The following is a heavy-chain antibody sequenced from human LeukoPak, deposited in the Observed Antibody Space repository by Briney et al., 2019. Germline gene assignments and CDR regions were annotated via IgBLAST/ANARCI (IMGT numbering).Heavy chain of an antibody. CDR1: GGSISSGGYS. Sequence: SETLSLTCAVSGGSISSGGYSWSWIRQPPGKGLEWIGYIYHSGSTYYNPSLKSRVTISVDRSKNQFSLELSSVTAADTAVYYCARDNYSYGLDYWGQGTLVTVSS. J-gene: IGHJ4*02. CDR3: ARDNYSYGLDY. CDR2: IYHSGST. V-gene: IGHV4-30-2*01. D-gene: IGHD5-18*01.